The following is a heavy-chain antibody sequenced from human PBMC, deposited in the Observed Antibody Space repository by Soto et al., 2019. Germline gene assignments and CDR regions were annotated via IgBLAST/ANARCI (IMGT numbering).Heavy chain of an antibody. J-gene: IGHJ4*02. CDR3: ARDGRYCSGGSCYFDY. Sequence: ASVKVSCKASGYTFTSYYMHWVRQATGQGLEWMGIINPSGGSTSYAQKFQGRITMTRDASTSTVYMELSSLRSEDTAVYYCARDGRYCSGGSCYFDYWGQGTLVTVSS. D-gene: IGHD2-15*01. CDR1: GYTFTSYY. CDR2: INPSGGST. V-gene: IGHV1-46*01.